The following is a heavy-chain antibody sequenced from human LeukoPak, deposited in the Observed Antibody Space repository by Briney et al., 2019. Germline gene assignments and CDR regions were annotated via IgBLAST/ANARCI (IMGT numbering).Heavy chain of an antibody. CDR3: AREIGSAARGR. Sequence: GGSLRLSGAASGFTFSSYAMHWVRQAPGKGLDWVANIKEDGSEKYYVDSVKGRFTISRDNAKKSVYLQMNSLRAEDTAVYYCAREIGSAARGRWGQGTLVTVSS. V-gene: IGHV3-7*05. J-gene: IGHJ4*02. CDR2: IKEDGSEK. D-gene: IGHD6-13*01. CDR1: GFTFSSYA.